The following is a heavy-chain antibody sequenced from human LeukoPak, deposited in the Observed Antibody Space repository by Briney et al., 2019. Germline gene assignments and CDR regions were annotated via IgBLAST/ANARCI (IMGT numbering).Heavy chain of an antibody. CDR1: GFTFSDFY. Sequence: PGGSLRLSCAASGFTFSDFYMRWIRQAPGKGLEWISYISSSGDTIYYGDSVKGRFTISRDNAKNSLYLQMNSLRAEDTAVYFCARDGSGSYSFDYWGQGILVTVSS. V-gene: IGHV3-11*04. D-gene: IGHD1-26*01. CDR3: ARDGSGSYSFDY. CDR2: ISSSGDTI. J-gene: IGHJ4*02.